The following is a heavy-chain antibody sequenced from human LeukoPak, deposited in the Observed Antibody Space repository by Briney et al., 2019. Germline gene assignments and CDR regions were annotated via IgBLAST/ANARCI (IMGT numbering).Heavy chain of an antibody. CDR2: IIPIFVTA. J-gene: IGHJ3*02. V-gene: IGHV1-69*13. Sequence: SVKVSCKASGGTFSSYAISWLRQAPGQGLDGMGGIIPIFVTANYAQKFQGRVTITADESTSTAYMELSSLRSEDTAVYYCARAERYCSGGSCLPDDAFDIWGQGTMVTVSS. D-gene: IGHD2-15*01. CDR1: GGTFSSYA. CDR3: ARAERYCSGGSCLPDDAFDI.